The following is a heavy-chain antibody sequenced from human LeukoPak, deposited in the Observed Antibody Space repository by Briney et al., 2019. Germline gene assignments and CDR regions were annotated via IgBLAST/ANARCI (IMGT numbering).Heavy chain of an antibody. CDR3: ARDGISYYDTLDAFDI. D-gene: IGHD3-22*01. V-gene: IGHV4-61*02. J-gene: IGHJ3*02. CDR1: GGSISSGSYY. Sequence: PSQTLSLTCTVSGGSISSGSYYWSWIRQPAGKGLEWIGRIYTSGSTNYNPSLKSRVTISVDTSKNQSSLKLSSVTAADTAVYYCARDGISYYDTLDAFDIWGQGTMVTVSS. CDR2: IYTSGST.